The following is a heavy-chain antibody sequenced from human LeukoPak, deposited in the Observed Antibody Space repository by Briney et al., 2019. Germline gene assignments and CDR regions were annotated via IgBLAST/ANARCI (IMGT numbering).Heavy chain of an antibody. CDR1: GYTFTSYA. CDR3: AREGVTGIASFDY. J-gene: IGHJ4*02. Sequence: ASVKVSCKASGYTFTSYAMHWVRQAPGQRLEWMGWINAGNGNTKYSQKFQGRVTITRDTSASTAYMELSSLRSEDTAVYYCAREGVTGIASFDYWGQGTLVTVSS. CDR2: INAGNGNT. V-gene: IGHV1-3*01. D-gene: IGHD1-20*01.